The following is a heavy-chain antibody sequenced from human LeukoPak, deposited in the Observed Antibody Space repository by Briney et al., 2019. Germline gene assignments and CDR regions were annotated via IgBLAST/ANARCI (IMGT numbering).Heavy chain of an antibody. D-gene: IGHD6-13*01. V-gene: IGHV4-4*07. CDR2: IYTSGST. CDR3: ARLRGSRSIAAAGTVSFDY. J-gene: IGHJ4*02. Sequence: SETLSLTCTVSGGSISSYYWSWIRQPAGKGLEWIGRIYTSGSTNYNPSLKSRVTMSVDTSKNQFSLKLSSVTAADTAVYYCARLRGSRSIAAAGTVSFDYWGQGTLVTVSS. CDR1: GGSISSYY.